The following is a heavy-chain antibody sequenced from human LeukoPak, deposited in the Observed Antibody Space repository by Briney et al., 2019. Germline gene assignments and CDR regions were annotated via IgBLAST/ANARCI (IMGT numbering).Heavy chain of an antibody. J-gene: IGHJ4*02. CDR1: GVIFSGCW. D-gene: IGHD3-10*01. CDR3: AKRYGLGSSPFDY. Sequence: GRTLTLSCAASGVIFSGCWMTWVRQAPGTGLECVSDISGTGANTYYADSVKGLFTISRDNSKNTLYLQMNSLRGEDTAVYSCAKRYGLGSSPFDYWGQGTLVTVSS. V-gene: IGHV3-23*01. CDR2: ISGTGANT.